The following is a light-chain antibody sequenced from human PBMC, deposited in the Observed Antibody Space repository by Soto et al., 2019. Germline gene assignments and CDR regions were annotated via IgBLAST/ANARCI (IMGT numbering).Light chain of an antibody. Sequence: QSALTQPASVSGSPGQSITISCTGTSSDIGTYKYVSWFQQHPGKAPKLIIFEVSHRPSGIPDRFSGFKSANTAYLTISGVQPEDEAYYHCSSYATINPFVFGGGTKLTVL. CDR2: EVS. V-gene: IGLV2-14*01. CDR3: SSYATINPFV. CDR1: SSDIGTYKY. J-gene: IGLJ3*02.